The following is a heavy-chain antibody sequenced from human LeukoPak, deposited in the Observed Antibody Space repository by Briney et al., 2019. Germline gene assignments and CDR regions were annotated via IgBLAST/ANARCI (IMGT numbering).Heavy chain of an antibody. J-gene: IGHJ4*02. CDR3: ARGSGYYRY. D-gene: IGHD3-3*01. Sequence: GGSLRLSCAASGFTFRNYWMSWVRQAPGKGLEWVANIKQDGSEKYYVDSVKGRFTISRDNAKNSLYLQMNSLRAEDMAVYYCARGSGYYRYWGQGTLVTVSS. V-gene: IGHV3-7*01. CDR1: GFTFRNYW. CDR2: IKQDGSEK.